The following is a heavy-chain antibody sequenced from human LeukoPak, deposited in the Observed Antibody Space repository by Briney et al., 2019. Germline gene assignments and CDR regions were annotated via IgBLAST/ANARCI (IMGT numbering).Heavy chain of an antibody. CDR3: ARVEGSEAQSDAFDI. D-gene: IGHD6-25*01. CDR2: IYHSGST. CDR1: GGSISSSNW. Sequence: PSETLSLTCAVSGGSISSSNWWSWVRQPPGKGLEWIGEIYHSGSTNYNPSLKSRVTISVDKSKNQFSLKLSSVTAADTAVYYCARVEGSEAQSDAFDIWGQGTMVTVSS. J-gene: IGHJ3*02. V-gene: IGHV4-4*02.